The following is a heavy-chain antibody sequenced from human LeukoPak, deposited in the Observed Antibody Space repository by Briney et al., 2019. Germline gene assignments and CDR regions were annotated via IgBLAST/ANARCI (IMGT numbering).Heavy chain of an antibody. Sequence: GASVKVSCEASGCTFTGYYMPWVRQAPAQGLEGRGWIIPIRGRANYAQKFQCRVTRTEDTSTDTAYMELSSLRSEDTAVYYCSTYREYCSSTSCYSYWGQGTLVTVSS. CDR3: STYREYCSSTSCYSY. V-gene: IGHV1-2*02. D-gene: IGHD2-2*01. CDR2: IIPIRGRA. CDR1: GCTFTGYY. J-gene: IGHJ4*02.